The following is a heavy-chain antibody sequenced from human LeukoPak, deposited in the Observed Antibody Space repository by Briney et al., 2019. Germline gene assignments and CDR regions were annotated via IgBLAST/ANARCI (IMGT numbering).Heavy chain of an antibody. CDR2: FFYSGST. CDR1: GGSISSYY. V-gene: IGHV4-59*08. Sequence: SETLSLTCTVSGGSISSYYWSWIRQPPGKGLEWIGYFFYSGSTNYNPSFNSRVIISIDTAKNQISLKLSSVTAADTAVYYCARHRWGWLQSSFDYWGQGTLVTVSS. CDR3: ARHRWGWLQSSFDY. J-gene: IGHJ4*02. D-gene: IGHD5-24*01.